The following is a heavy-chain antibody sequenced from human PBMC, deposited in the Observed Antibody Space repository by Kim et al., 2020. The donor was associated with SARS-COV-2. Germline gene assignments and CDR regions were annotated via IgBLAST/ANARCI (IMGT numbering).Heavy chain of an antibody. CDR1: GFTFDDYG. D-gene: IGHD3-22*01. Sequence: GGSLRLSCAASGFTFDDYGMSWVRQAPGKGLEWVSGINWNGGSTGYADSVKGRFTISRDNAKNSLYLQMNSLRAEDTALYYCARGMGYYDSSGYYYSRGPCDYWGQGTLVTVSS. V-gene: IGHV3-20*04. CDR3: ARGMGYYDSSGYYYSRGPCDY. CDR2: INWNGGST. J-gene: IGHJ4*02.